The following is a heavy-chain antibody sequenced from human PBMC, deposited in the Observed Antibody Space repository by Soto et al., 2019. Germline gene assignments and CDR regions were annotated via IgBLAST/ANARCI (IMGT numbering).Heavy chain of an antibody. CDR1: GFTVSSNY. CDR3: ARGIAAAGALYEY. J-gene: IGHJ4*02. Sequence: PGGSLRLSCAASGFTVSSNYMGWVRQAPGKGLEWVSVIYSGGSTYYADSVKGRFTISRDNSKNTLYLQMNSLRAEDTAVYYCARGIAAAGALYEYWGQGTLVTVSS. D-gene: IGHD6-13*01. V-gene: IGHV3-53*01. CDR2: IYSGGST.